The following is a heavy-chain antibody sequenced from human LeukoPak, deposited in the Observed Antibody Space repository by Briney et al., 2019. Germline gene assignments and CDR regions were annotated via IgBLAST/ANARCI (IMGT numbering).Heavy chain of an antibody. CDR1: GYTFTSYY. D-gene: IGHD3-22*01. CDR2: INPSGGST. Sequence: ASVKVSCKASGYTFTSYYMHWVRQAPGQRPEWMGIINPSGGSTSYAQKFQGRVTMTGDTSTTTVYMELSSLGSEDTAVYYCARAYYYDKGKFDYWGQGTLVTVSS. CDR3: ARAYYYDKGKFDY. V-gene: IGHV1-46*01. J-gene: IGHJ4*02.